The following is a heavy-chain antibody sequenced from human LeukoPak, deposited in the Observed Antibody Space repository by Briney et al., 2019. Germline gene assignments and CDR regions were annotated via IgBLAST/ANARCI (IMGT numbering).Heavy chain of an antibody. J-gene: IGHJ4*02. D-gene: IGHD2-15*01. CDR3: AKATIVVVVAAMDY. CDR1: GFSLSGYW. CDR2: NNGDGSTT. V-gene: IGHV3-74*01. Sequence: GGSLRLSCVASGFSLSGYWMYWVRQAPGKGLMYISRNNGDGSTTNYADVVKGRFTMSRDNVKNTLYLQMNSLRAEDTAVYYCAKATIVVVVAAMDYWGQGTLVTVSS.